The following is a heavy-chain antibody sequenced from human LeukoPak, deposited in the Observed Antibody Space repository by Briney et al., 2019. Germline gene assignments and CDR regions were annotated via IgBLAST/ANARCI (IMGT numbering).Heavy chain of an antibody. J-gene: IGHJ4*02. CDR3: ARAAGYYDSSGYYGFDY. V-gene: IGHV4-34*01. CDR1: GGSFSGYY. CDR2: INHSGST. Sequence: SETLSLTCAVYGGSFSGYYWSWIRQPPGKGLEWIGEINHSGSTNYNPSLKSRVTISVDTSKNQFSLKLSSVTAADTAVYYCARAAGYYDSSGYYGFDYWGQGTLVTVSS. D-gene: IGHD3-22*01.